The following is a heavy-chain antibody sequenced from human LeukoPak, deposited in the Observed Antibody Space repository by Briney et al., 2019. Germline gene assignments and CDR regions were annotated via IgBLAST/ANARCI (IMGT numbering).Heavy chain of an antibody. CDR1: GFTFDDYG. D-gene: IGHD3-22*01. V-gene: IGHV3-20*04. CDR3: AREYYDSSGYYYPFDC. Sequence: GGSLRLSCAASGFTFDDYGMSWVRQAPGKGLEWVSGINWNGGSTGYADSVKGRFTISRDNAKNSLYLQMNSLRAEDTALYYCAREYYDSSGYYYPFDCWGQGTLVTVSS. CDR2: INWNGGST. J-gene: IGHJ4*02.